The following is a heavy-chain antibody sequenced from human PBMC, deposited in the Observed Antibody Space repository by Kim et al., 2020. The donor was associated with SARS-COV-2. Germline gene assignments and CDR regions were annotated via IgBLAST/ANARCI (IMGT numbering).Heavy chain of an antibody. D-gene: IGHD1-26*01. V-gene: IGHV3-23*01. J-gene: IGHJ5*01. Sequence: GGSLRLSCEVSGFRFSDRAMAWVRQAQGKGLEWVSGISGSGGSTYYADSVKGRFTISRDNSRNALYLQMHSLRAEDTALYYCATDQRWDVPHQLDSWGQGTLVTVSS. CDR2: ISGSGGST. CDR3: ATDQRWDVPHQLDS. CDR1: GFRFSDRA.